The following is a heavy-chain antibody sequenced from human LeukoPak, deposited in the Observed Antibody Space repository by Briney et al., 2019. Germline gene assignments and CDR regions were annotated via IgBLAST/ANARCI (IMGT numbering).Heavy chain of an antibody. CDR3: AREAFDSGYPNAFDI. CDR2: ISYDGSNK. D-gene: IGHD3-22*01. V-gene: IGHV3-30-3*01. J-gene: IGHJ3*02. Sequence: GRSLRLSCAASGFTFSSYAMHWVRQAPGKGLEWVTVISYDGSNKYYADSVKGRFTISRDNSKNTLYLQMNSLRAEDTAVYYCAREAFDSGYPNAFDIWGQGTMVTVSS. CDR1: GFTFSSYA.